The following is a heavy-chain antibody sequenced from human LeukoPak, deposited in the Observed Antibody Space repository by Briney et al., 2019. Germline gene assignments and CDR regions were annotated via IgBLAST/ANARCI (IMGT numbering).Heavy chain of an antibody. CDR1: GYSFTSYW. CDR3: ARRGGYCNGGSCYDY. D-gene: IGHD2-15*01. Sequence: GESLKISCKGSGYSFTSYWIGWVRQMPGKGLEWMGIIYPGDSDTRYSPSFQGQVTISGDKSISTAYLQWSSLKASDTAMYYCARRGGYCNGGSCYDYWGQGTLVTVSP. V-gene: IGHV5-51*01. CDR2: IYPGDSDT. J-gene: IGHJ4*02.